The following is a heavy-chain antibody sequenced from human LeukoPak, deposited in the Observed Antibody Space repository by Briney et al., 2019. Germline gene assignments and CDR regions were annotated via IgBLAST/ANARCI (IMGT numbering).Heavy chain of an antibody. J-gene: IGHJ6*02. CDR2: IYYSGST. D-gene: IGHD6-19*01. Sequence: SETLSLTCTVSGGSISSYYWSWIRQPPGKGLEWIGYIYYSGSTNYNPSLKSRVTISVDTSKNQFSLKLGSVTAADTAVYYCARVRTAAGIAVAGEGMDVWGQGTTVTVSS. CDR1: GGSISSYY. CDR3: ARVRTAAGIAVAGEGMDV. V-gene: IGHV4-59*01.